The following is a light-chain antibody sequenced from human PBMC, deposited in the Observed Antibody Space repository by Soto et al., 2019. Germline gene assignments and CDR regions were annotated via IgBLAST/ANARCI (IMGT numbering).Light chain of an antibody. CDR2: GAS. CDR1: QSVSSN. Sequence: EIVMTQSPATLSVSPGERATLSCRASQSVSSNLAWYQQKPGQAPRLLLYGASTRATGIPVRFSAIGAGTEVTLTISSLPSEDFAVYYCQQYNDLRRGYTFGQGTKLDIK. J-gene: IGKJ2*01. CDR3: QQYNDLRRGYT. V-gene: IGKV3-15*01.